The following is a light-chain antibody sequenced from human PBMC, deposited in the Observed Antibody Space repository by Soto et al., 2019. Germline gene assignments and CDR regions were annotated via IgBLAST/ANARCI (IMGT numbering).Light chain of an antibody. Sequence: EIVMTQSPATLSVTPGERATLSCRASQSVSSNLAWYQQKPGQDPRLLIYGASTRATGIPARFTGSESGTEFTLTISSLQSEDLAVYYCQQYNNWWTFGRGTKVDI. CDR2: GAS. CDR1: QSVSSN. V-gene: IGKV3-15*01. CDR3: QQYNNWWT. J-gene: IGKJ1*01.